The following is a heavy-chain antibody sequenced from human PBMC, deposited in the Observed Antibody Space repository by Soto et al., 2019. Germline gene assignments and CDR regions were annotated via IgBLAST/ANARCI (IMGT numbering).Heavy chain of an antibody. CDR3: ARDGQGRYCAYPSCSRNFYGLDV. Sequence: QVQLVESGGGVVQPGRSLRLSCAASGFTFSSYGIHWVRQAPGKGLEWVAVIWYDGSNKYYVDSVKGRFTISRDNSKSTLYLQMNSLTAEDTAVYYCARDGQGRYCAYPSCSRNFYGLDVWDQGTTVTVSS. V-gene: IGHV3-33*01. CDR1: GFTFSSYG. J-gene: IGHJ6*02. CDR2: IWYDGSNK. D-gene: IGHD2-2*01.